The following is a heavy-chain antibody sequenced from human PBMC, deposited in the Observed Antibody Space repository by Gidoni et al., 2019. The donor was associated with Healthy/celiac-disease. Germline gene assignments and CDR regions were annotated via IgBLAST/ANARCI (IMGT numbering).Heavy chain of an antibody. J-gene: IGHJ4*02. CDR1: GGSISSSNW. V-gene: IGHV4-4*02. D-gene: IGHD6-19*01. CDR2: IYHSGSN. CDR3: AAGYSSIAADY. Sequence: QVQLQESGPGLVKPSGTLSLTCAVSGGSISSSNWWSWVRQPPGKGLEWIGEIYHSGSNNYNPSLKSRVTKSVDKSKNQFSLKRSSVTAADTAVYYCAAGYSSIAADYWGQGTLVTVSS.